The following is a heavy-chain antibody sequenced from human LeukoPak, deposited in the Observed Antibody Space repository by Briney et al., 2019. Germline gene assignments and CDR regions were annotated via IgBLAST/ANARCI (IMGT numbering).Heavy chain of an antibody. CDR3: AKVDGVRAAPGRGRVDS. CDR2: ISGSGGGT. D-gene: IGHD6-13*01. Sequence: GGSLRLSCAASGFTFNSNALSWVRQAPGKGLEWVSSISGSGGGTYYADSLKGRFTISRDNSKNTLYLQMTSLRAEDTAVYYCAKVDGVRAAPGRGRVDSWGQGTLVTVSS. CDR1: GFTFNSNA. J-gene: IGHJ4*02. V-gene: IGHV3-23*01.